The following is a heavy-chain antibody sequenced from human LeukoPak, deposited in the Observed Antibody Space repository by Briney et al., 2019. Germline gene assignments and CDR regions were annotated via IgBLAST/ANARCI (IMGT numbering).Heavy chain of an antibody. V-gene: IGHV1-3*01. CDR3: ARRVVVPAAIVDWFDP. CDR1: GYTFTSYA. J-gene: IGHJ5*02. Sequence: GASVKVSCKSSGYTFTSYAMHWVRQAPGHRLEWMGWINAGNGNTKYSQKFQGRVTITRDTSASTVYMELSSLRSEDTAVYYCARRVVVPAAIVDWFDPWGQGTLVTVSS. CDR2: INAGNGNT. D-gene: IGHD2-2*01.